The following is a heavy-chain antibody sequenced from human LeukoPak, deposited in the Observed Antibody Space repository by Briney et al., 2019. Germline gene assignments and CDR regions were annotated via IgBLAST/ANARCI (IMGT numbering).Heavy chain of an antibody. V-gene: IGHV4-31*03. D-gene: IGHD3-16*01. CDR1: GVSLSGGGHL. CDR2: TSNTGDT. J-gene: IGHJ6*03. CDR3: ARESPGEYYDTRYHYYIDV. Sequence: SETLSLTCSVSGVSLSGGGHLWSWIRQHPVKGLEWIGYTSNTGDTYVNPSLRSRVVMSIETPRNQFSLRLASVTAADTAVYYCARESPGEYYDTRYHYYIDVWGKGTSVTVSS.